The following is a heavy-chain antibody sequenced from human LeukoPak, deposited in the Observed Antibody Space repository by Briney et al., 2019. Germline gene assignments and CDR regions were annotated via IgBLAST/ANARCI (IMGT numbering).Heavy chain of an antibody. CDR1: GFTFSSYW. CDR3: ARSDWFDP. CDR2: IKSDGSST. Sequence: PGGSLRLSCAASGFTFSSYWMHWVRQAPGKGLVWVSRIKSDGSSTYYADSVKGRFTISRGNAKNTLYLQMNSLRAGDTAVYYCARSDWFDPWGQGTLVTVSS. J-gene: IGHJ5*02. V-gene: IGHV3-74*01.